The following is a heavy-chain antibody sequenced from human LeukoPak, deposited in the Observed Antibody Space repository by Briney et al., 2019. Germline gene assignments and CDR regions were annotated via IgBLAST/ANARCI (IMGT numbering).Heavy chain of an antibody. D-gene: IGHD6-19*01. Sequence: GESLKISCKGSGYSFTSYWIGWVRQMPGKGLEWMGIIYPGDSDTRYSPSFQGQVTISADKSISTAYLQWSSLKASDTAMYYCARRIAVAGTARAFDIWGRGTMVTVSS. CDR1: GYSFTSYW. CDR2: IYPGDSDT. J-gene: IGHJ3*02. CDR3: ARRIAVAGTARAFDI. V-gene: IGHV5-51*01.